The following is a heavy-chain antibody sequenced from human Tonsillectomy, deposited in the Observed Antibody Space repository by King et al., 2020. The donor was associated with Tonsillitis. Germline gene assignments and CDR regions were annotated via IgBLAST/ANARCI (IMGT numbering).Heavy chain of an antibody. CDR1: GFSLNTYGVG. J-gene: IGHJ5*02. CDR3: AHRHGSISGRWFDP. CDR2: IYWDDDK. D-gene: IGHD2-2*01. Sequence: TLKESGPTLVKPTQTLTLTCTFSGFSLNTYGVGVGWIRQPPGKAPEWLALIYWDDDKRYSPSLKSRLTITKDTAKNQGVLRMTNMDPVDTATYYCAHRHGSISGRWFDPWGQGTLVTVSS. V-gene: IGHV2-5*02.